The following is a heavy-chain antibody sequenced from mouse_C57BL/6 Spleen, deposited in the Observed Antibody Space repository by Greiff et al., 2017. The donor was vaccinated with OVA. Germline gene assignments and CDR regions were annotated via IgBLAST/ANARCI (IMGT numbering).Heavy chain of an antibody. CDR1: GYAFSSSW. CDR2: IYPGDGDT. V-gene: IGHV1-82*01. D-gene: IGHD1-1*01. Sequence: VKLMESGPELVKPGASVKISCKASGYAFSSSWMNWVKQRPGKGLEWIGRIYPGDGDTNYNGKFKGKATLTADKSSSTAYMQLSSLTSEDSAVYFCARYYNAGFAYWGQGTLVTVSA. J-gene: IGHJ3*01. CDR3: ARYYNAGFAY.